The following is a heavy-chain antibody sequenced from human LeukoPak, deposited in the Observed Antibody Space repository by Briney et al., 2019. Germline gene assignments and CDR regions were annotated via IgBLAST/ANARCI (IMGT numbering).Heavy chain of an antibody. Sequence: GGSLRLSCVVSGFTFKNCAMSWVRQAPGKGLEWVSSISDSGGNTYYADSVKGRFTVSRDNSKNTLYLQMNSLRAEDTAVYYCAKALGWFGEVLDYWGQGTLVTVSS. CDR1: GFTFKNCA. J-gene: IGHJ4*02. CDR2: ISDSGGNT. CDR3: AKALGWFGEVLDY. D-gene: IGHD3-10*01. V-gene: IGHV3-23*01.